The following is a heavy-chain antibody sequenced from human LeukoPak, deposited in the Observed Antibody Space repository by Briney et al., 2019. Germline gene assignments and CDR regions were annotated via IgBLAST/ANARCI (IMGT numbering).Heavy chain of an antibody. J-gene: IGHJ4*02. CDR1: GGSISSGSYY. CDR3: ARGPADFDY. V-gene: IGHV4-61*02. D-gene: IGHD6-13*01. CDR2: LYTSGST. Sequence: PSETLSLTCTVSGGSISSGSYYWSWIRQPAGKGLEWIGRLYTSGSTHYNPSLKSRVTISGDTSKNQFSLKLSSVTPEDTAVYYCARGPADFDYWGQGTLVTVSS.